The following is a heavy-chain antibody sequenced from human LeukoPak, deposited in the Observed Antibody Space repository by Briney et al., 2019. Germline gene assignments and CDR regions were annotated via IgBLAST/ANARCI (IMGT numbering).Heavy chain of an antibody. D-gene: IGHD1-14*01. CDR1: GFTFSSYS. CDR2: TSSSGSTI. J-gene: IGHJ2*01. CDR3: ARARGTGWYFDL. V-gene: IGHV3-48*02. Sequence: GGSLRLSCAASGFTFSSYSMDWVRQAPGKGLEWVSYTSSSGSTIKYADSVRGRFTISRDNAENSLYLQMNSLRDEDTAVYYCARARGTGWYFDLWGRGTLVTVS.